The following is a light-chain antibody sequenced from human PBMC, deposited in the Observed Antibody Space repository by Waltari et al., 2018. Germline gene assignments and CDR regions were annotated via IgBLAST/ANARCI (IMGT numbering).Light chain of an antibody. CDR1: ALPKKH. V-gene: IGLV3-10*01. Sequence: SYELTQPPSVSVSPGQTARITCSGAALPKKHAYWYQQKSGQAPALVIYEDNKRPSGIPERISGSSSGTMATLTVSGAQVEDEADYYCYSTDSSGNHRVFGGGTRLTVL. J-gene: IGLJ2*01. CDR3: YSTDSSGNHRV. CDR2: EDN.